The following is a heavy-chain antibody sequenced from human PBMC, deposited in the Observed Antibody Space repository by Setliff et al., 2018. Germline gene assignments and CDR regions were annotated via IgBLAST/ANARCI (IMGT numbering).Heavy chain of an antibody. D-gene: IGHD3-10*01. J-gene: IGHJ4*01. CDR1: GGSISSYY. CDR2: VYYTGDN. Sequence: PSETLSLTCTVSGGSISSYYWSWIRQPPGKELEWMAYVYYTGDNYYNPSLKRRISISIDTYKHQFSLNLISVTAADTAVYYCAASPASWGYYSNSPYYFHFWGQGTLVTVSS. V-gene: IGHV4-59*03. CDR3: AASPASWGYYSNSPYYFHF.